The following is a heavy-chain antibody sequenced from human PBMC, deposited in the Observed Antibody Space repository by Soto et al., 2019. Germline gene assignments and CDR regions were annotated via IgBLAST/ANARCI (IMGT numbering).Heavy chain of an antibody. CDR1: GGTFNNYP. CDR3: ARGRGYSGDDHYYYFDMDV. D-gene: IGHD5-12*01. CDR2: SIPIFGTA. Sequence: SVKVSCKASGGTFNNYPITWVRQAPGQGLEWMGGSIPIFGTANYAQKFQGRVTISVDESTSTAHMELSSLRSEDTAVYYCARGRGYSGDDHYYYFDMDVWGQGTTVTVYS. V-gene: IGHV1-69*13. J-gene: IGHJ6*02.